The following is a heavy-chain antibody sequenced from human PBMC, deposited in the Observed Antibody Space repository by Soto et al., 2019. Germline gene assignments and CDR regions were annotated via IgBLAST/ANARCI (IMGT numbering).Heavy chain of an antibody. CDR3: AGQTFTIAAASYGRSNWFDP. Sequence: SETLSLTCTVSGGSITSSSHFWGWVRQPPGKGLEWIGTIYFTGNTYYTPSLKSRLTMSSDTSKNEFSLRLNSVTAADTAVYYCAGQTFTIAAASYGRSNWFDPWGPGTLVTVSS. D-gene: IGHD6-25*01. CDR1: GGSITSSSHF. CDR2: IYFTGNT. V-gene: IGHV4-39*01. J-gene: IGHJ5*02.